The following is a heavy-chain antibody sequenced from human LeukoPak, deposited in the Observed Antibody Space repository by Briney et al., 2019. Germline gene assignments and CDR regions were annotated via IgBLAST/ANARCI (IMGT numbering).Heavy chain of an antibody. CDR1: GGSISSYY. V-gene: IGHV4-59*01. CDR2: IYYSGST. Sequence: SETLSLTCTVSGGSISSYYWSWIRQPPGKGLEWIGYIYYSGSTNYNPSLKSRVTISVDTSKNQFSLKLSSVTAADTAVYYCARGGASGSYQNDYWGQGTLVTVSS. D-gene: IGHD3-10*01. CDR3: ARGGASGSYQNDY. J-gene: IGHJ4*02.